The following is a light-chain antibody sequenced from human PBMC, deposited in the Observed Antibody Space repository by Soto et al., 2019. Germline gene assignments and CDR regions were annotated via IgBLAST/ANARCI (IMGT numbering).Light chain of an antibody. V-gene: IGKV2-24*01. J-gene: IGKJ3*01. CDR1: QSLVNSDGNPY. Sequence: EIVLTQTPLSSPVTLGQPASISCRSSQSLVNSDGNPYLSWLHQRPGQPPSILIYKISNRFSGVPDRFSGSGAETDFTLNINSVESEDVGIYYCMQVTQFPHTLGPGTKVSIK. CDR2: KIS. CDR3: MQVTQFPHT.